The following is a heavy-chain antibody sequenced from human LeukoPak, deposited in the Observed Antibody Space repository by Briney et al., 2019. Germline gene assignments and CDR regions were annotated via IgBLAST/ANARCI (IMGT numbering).Heavy chain of an antibody. CDR1: GFNFQSYH. J-gene: IGHJ4*02. CDR2: ISSTSTSM. D-gene: IGHD2-2*01. V-gene: IGHV3-21*01. CDR3: ARDSSRHSTRPIDY. Sequence: RGSLRLSCTTSGFNFQSYHMNWVRQAPGKGPEWVSSISSTSTSMFYADSVKGRFTISRDNAKNSLYLQMNSLRAEDTALYFCARDSSRHSTRPIDYWGQGILVTVSS.